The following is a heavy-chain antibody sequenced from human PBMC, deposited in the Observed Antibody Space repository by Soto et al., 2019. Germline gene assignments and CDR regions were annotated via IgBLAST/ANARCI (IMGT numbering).Heavy chain of an antibody. CDR2: ISGSGTRT. CDR3: AKGPYPQLPFDP. V-gene: IGHV3-23*01. Sequence: GGSLRLSCAASGFTFSSYAMSWVRQAPGKGLEWVSEISGSGTRTYYADSVKGRFTISRDNSKNTLYLQMISLRGEDTAVYYCAKGPYPQLPFDPWGQGTLVTVSS. J-gene: IGHJ5*02. CDR1: GFTFSSYA.